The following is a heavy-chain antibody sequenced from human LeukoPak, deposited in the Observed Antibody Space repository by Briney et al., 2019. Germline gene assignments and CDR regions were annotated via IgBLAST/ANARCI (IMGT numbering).Heavy chain of an antibody. Sequence: GGSLRLSCAASGFTFSSYSMNWVRQAPGKGLEWVSSISSSSSYIYYADSVKGRFTISRDNAKNSLYLQMNSLRAEDTAVYYCARDSDYYDSSGYYGYWGQGTLVTVSS. CDR3: ARDSDYYDSSGYYGY. V-gene: IGHV3-21*01. J-gene: IGHJ4*02. CDR2: ISSSSSYI. CDR1: GFTFSSYS. D-gene: IGHD3-22*01.